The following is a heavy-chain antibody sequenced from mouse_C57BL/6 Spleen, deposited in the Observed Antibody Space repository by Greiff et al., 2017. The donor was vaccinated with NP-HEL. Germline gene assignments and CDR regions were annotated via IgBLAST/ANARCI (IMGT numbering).Heavy chain of an antibody. Sequence: EVMLVESEGGLVQPGSSMKLSCTASGFTFSDYYMAWVRQVPEKGLEWVANINYDGSSTYYLDSLKSRFIISRDNAKNILYLQMSSLKSEDTATYYCAREGGILTGRGYFDVWGTGTTVTVSS. V-gene: IGHV5-16*01. CDR2: INYDGSST. CDR1: GFTFSDYY. CDR3: AREGGILTGRGYFDV. J-gene: IGHJ1*03. D-gene: IGHD4-1*01.